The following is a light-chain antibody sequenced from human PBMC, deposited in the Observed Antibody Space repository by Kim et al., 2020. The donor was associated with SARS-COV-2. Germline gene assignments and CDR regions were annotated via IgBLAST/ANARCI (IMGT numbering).Light chain of an antibody. CDR2: GAS. J-gene: IGKJ2*01. CDR3: QQYNNGDT. Sequence: LSVSPGERATLSCRASQSVSSNLAWYQQKPGQAPRLLIYGASTRATGIPARFSGSGSGTEFTLTISSLQSEDFAVYYCQQYNNGDTFGQGTKLEI. V-gene: IGKV3-15*01. CDR1: QSVSSN.